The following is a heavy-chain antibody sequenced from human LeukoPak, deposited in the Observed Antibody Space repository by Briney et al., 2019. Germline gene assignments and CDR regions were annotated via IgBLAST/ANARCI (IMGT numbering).Heavy chain of an antibody. Sequence: GASVKVSCKASGYTFTSYGISWVRQAPGQGLEWMGSMNPHSGNTGYAQKFQGRVTMTRDTSISTAYMELSRLRSDDTAAYYCARKLITAWFDPWGQGTLVTVSS. CDR1: GYTFTSYG. CDR2: MNPHSGNT. CDR3: ARKLITAWFDP. J-gene: IGHJ5*02. V-gene: IGHV1-8*02. D-gene: IGHD1-1*01.